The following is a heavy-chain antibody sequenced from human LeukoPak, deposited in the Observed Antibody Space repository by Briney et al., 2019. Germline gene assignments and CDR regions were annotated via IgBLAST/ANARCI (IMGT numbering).Heavy chain of an antibody. Sequence: GGSLRLSCVVTGFTLTTYTIYWVRQAPGKGLEWVAIISYDENNKYYADSVKGRFTISRDNNKDTVFSQMNNLRSEDTALYYCARIGFSATTSSYWGRGTRVIVSS. V-gene: IGHV3-30-3*01. D-gene: IGHD2/OR15-2a*01. J-gene: IGHJ4*02. CDR1: GFTLTTYT. CDR3: ARIGFSATTSSY. CDR2: ISYDENNK.